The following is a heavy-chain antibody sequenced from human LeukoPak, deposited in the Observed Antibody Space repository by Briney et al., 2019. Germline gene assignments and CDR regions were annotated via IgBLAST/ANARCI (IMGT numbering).Heavy chain of an antibody. D-gene: IGHD6-6*01. CDR2: IYHSGST. Sequence: SQTLSLTCAVSGGSISSGGYSWSWIRQPPGKGLEWIGYIYHSGSTYYNPSLKSRVTISVDRSTNQFSLKLSSVTAADTAVYYCARTSIAARRANAFDIWGQGTMVTVSS. CDR3: ARTSIAARRANAFDI. V-gene: IGHV4-30-2*01. J-gene: IGHJ3*02. CDR1: GGSISSGGYS.